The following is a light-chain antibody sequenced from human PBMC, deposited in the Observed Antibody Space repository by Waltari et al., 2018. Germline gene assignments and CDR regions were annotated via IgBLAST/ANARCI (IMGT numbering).Light chain of an antibody. Sequence: QSVLTQPPSVSGAPGQTVTISCSGNSSNIGAGFDVLWYQQLPGAAPKLLIYANTNRPSGVPDRFSGSKSGTSASLAITGLQTEDEADYYCQSSHTGLIVYWVFGGGTKLTVL. CDR2: ANT. CDR3: QSSHTGLIVYWV. V-gene: IGLV1-40*01. J-gene: IGLJ3*02. CDR1: SSNIGAGFD.